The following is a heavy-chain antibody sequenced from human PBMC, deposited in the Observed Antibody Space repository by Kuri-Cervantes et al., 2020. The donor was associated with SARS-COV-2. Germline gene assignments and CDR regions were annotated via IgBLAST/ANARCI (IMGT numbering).Heavy chain of an antibody. V-gene: IGHV3-7*05. Sequence: GGSLRLSCAASGFTFSSYWMSWVRQAPGKGLEWVANIKQDGSEKYYVDSVKGRFTISRDNAKNSLYLQMNSLRAEDTAVYYCARHVLRFLEWWPSYYYYGMDVWGQGTTVTVSS. CDR3: ARHVLRFLEWWPSYYYYGMDV. J-gene: IGHJ6*02. CDR1: GFTFSSYW. CDR2: IKQDGSEK. D-gene: IGHD3-3*01.